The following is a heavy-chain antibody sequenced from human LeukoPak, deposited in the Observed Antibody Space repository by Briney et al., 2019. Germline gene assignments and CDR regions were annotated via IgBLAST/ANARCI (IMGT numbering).Heavy chain of an antibody. D-gene: IGHD3-3*01. CDR3: TTVTSAYYDFWSGYFGARDPGYFQH. J-gene: IGHJ1*01. Sequence: PGGSLRLSFAASGFTFSNAWMSWVRQAPGKGLEWVGRIKSKTDGGTTDYAAPVKGRFTISRDDSKNTLYLQMNSLKTEDTAVYYCTTVTSAYYDFWSGYFGARDPGYFQHWGQGTLVTVSS. V-gene: IGHV3-15*01. CDR1: GFTFSNAW. CDR2: IKSKTDGGTT.